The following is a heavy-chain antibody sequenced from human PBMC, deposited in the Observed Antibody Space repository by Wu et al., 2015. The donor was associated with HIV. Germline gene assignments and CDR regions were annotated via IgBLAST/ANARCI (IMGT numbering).Heavy chain of an antibody. CDR1: GYTFTSYG. CDR3: ARETGESSSPVLNCFDY. Sequence: QVQLVQSGGEVKKPGASVKVSCKASGYTFTSYGISWVRQAPGQGLEWMGWISAYNGNTNYAQKVQGRVTMTTDTSTSTAYMELRRLRSGDTAVYYCARETGESSSPVLNCFDYWGQGTLVTVSS. V-gene: IGHV1-18*01. CDR2: ISAYNGNT. J-gene: IGHJ4*02. D-gene: IGHD6-6*01.